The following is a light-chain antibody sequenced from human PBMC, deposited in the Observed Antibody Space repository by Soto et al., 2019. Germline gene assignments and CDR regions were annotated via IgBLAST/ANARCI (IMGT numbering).Light chain of an antibody. J-gene: IGKJ3*01. CDR3: QQSYSTLST. V-gene: IGKV1-39*01. CDR2: AAS. Sequence: DIQMTHSPSSLSASVGDGVTITCRASQSISHYLNWYQQKPGKAPKLLIYAASSLQSGFPSRFSGSGSGTDFTLPISSLQPEDFATYYCQQSYSTLSTFGHGTKVDIK. CDR1: QSISHY.